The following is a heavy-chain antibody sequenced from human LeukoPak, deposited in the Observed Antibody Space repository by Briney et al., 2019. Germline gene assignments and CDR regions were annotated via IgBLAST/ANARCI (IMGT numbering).Heavy chain of an antibody. Sequence: GGSLRLSCAASGFTFSSYWMSWVRQAPGKGLEWVANIKQDGSEKYYVDSVKGRFTISRDNSKNTLYLQMNSLRAEDTAVYYCARGYYYDSRPCDYWGQGTLVTVSS. CDR3: ARGYYYDSRPCDY. J-gene: IGHJ4*02. CDR1: GFTFSSYW. CDR2: IKQDGSEK. D-gene: IGHD3-22*01. V-gene: IGHV3-7*01.